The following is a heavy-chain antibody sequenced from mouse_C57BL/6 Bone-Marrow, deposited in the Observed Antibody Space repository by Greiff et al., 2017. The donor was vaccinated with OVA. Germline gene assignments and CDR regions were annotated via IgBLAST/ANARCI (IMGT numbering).Heavy chain of an antibody. J-gene: IGHJ3*01. CDR2: IYPSDSDT. CDR3: ARGIGTAYGSVFAY. V-gene: IGHV1-61*01. CDR1: GYTFTSYW. D-gene: IGHD1-1*01. Sequence: QVQLQQPGAELVRPGSSVKLSCKASGYTFTSYWMDWVKQRPGQGLEWIGNIYPSDSDTHYTQKFKDKATLTVDKSSSTAYMQLSSLTSEDAAVYDCARGIGTAYGSVFAYWGQGTLVTVSA.